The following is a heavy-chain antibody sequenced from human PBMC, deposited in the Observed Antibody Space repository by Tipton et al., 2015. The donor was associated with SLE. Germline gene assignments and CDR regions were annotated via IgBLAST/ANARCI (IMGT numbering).Heavy chain of an antibody. Sequence: TLSLTCTVSGGSISSYYWSWIRQPPGKGLEWIGEINHSGSTYYNPSLKSRVTISVDTSKNQFSLKLSSVTAADTAVYYCASRGLGRLYFDYWGQGTLVTVSS. D-gene: IGHD6-19*01. CDR2: INHSGST. V-gene: IGHV4-34*01. CDR1: GGSISSYY. J-gene: IGHJ4*02. CDR3: ASRGLGRLYFDY.